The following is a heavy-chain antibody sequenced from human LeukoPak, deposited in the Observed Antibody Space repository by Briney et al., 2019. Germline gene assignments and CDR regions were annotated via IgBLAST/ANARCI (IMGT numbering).Heavy chain of an antibody. CDR1: GYSLTSYW. CDR2: IDPSDSYT. D-gene: IGHD1-14*01. Sequence: GESLKISCKGSGYSLTSYWISWVRQMPGKGLDWMGRIDPSDSYTNYSPSFQGHVTISADKSISTAYLQWSSLKASDTAMYYCARHVRTARYFDNWGQGTLVTVSS. V-gene: IGHV5-10-1*01. J-gene: IGHJ4*02. CDR3: ARHVRTARYFDN.